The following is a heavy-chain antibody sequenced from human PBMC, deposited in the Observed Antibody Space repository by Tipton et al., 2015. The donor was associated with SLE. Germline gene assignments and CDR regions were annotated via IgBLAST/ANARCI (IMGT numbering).Heavy chain of an antibody. D-gene: IGHD3-3*01. CDR3: ARPGSPFWSGYPFDY. CDR2: INHSGST. Sequence: LRLSCAVYGGSLSAYYWSWIRQPPGKGLEWIGEINHSGSTNYNPSLKSRVTISVDTSKNQFSLKLSSVTAADTALYYCARPGSPFWSGYPFDYWGQGTLVTVSS. CDR1: GGSLSAYY. J-gene: IGHJ4*02. V-gene: IGHV4-34*01.